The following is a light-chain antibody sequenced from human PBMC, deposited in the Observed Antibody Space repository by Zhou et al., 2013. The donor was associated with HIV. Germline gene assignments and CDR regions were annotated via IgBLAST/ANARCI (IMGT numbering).Light chain of an antibody. J-gene: IGKJ4*01. CDR2: GAS. CDR3: QHYGSSPPVT. Sequence: EIVMTQSPATVSLSPGERATLSCRASQSVASNLAWYQQKPGQAPRLLIFGASSRAAGIPVRFSGSGTGTDFTLTISRVEPEDFAVYYCQHYGSSPPVTFGGGTKVEIK. CDR1: QSVASN. V-gene: IGKV3-20*01.